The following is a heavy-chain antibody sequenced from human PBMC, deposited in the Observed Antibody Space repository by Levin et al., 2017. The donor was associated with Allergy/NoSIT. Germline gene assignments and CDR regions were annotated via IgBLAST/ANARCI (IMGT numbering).Heavy chain of an antibody. Sequence: QTLSLTCTFSGFSLSTRGTCVNWIRQPPGKALEWLALIDWDDDKYYSTSLRTRLPISRDTSKNQVVLTMTNMYPVDTSTFYCARMSFFVSIWYYFCLGWLDHWGQGTMVTVSS. J-gene: IGHJ5*02. V-gene: IGHV2-70*13. CDR3: ARMSFFVSIWYYFCLGWLDH. CDR1: GFSLSTRGTC. CDR2: IDWDDDK. D-gene: IGHD3/OR15-3a*01.